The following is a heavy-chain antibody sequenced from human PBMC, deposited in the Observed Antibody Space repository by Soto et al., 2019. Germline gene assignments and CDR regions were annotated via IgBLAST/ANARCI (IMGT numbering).Heavy chain of an antibody. CDR1: EFTFSSYA. J-gene: IGHJ4*02. D-gene: IGHD6-19*01. CDR2: ISGSGSST. V-gene: IGHV3-23*01. CDR3: AKGYNSGWSFFDY. Sequence: EVQLLESGGGLVQPGGSLRLSCAASEFTFSSYAMSWVRQAPGKGLEWVSAISGSGSSTYYADSVKGRFTISRDISKNTVYLQMNSLRAEDTALYYCAKGYNSGWSFFDYWGQGTLVTVSS.